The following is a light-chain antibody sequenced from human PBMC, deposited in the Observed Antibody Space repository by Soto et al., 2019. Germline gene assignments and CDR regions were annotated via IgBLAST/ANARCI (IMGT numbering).Light chain of an antibody. Sequence: EIGLTQSPGTLSLSPGERATLSCRASQSVSSRYLAWYQQQPGQAPRLLIYAASSNAAGITDRFSGSVSGTGFTLTISCLEPEDFAVYSWQQYDSSLYTFGEGTKLEIK. CDR1: QSVSSRY. CDR2: AAS. J-gene: IGKJ2*01. V-gene: IGKV3-20*01. CDR3: QQYDSSLYT.